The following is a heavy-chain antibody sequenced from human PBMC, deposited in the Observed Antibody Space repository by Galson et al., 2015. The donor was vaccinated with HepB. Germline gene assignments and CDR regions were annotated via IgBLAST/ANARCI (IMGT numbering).Heavy chain of an antibody. CDR2: IIPIFGTA. Sequence: SVKVSCKASGGTFSSYAISWVRQAPGQGLEWMGGIIPIFGTANYAQKFQGRVTITADESTSTAYMELSSLRSEDTAVYYCARSATGKGFYFDYWGQGTLVTVSS. CDR3: ARSATGKGFYFDY. J-gene: IGHJ4*02. V-gene: IGHV1-69*13. CDR1: GGTFSSYA. D-gene: IGHD5-12*01.